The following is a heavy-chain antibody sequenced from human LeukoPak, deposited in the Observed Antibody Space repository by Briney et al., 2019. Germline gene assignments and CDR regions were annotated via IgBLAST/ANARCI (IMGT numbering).Heavy chain of an antibody. D-gene: IGHD3-9*01. V-gene: IGHV1-69*04. Sequence: ASVKVSCKASGGTFSSYAISWVRQAPGQGLEWMGRIIPILGIANYAQKFQGRVTITADKSTSTAYMELSSLRSEDTAVYYCARETYYDILTGYHPFDYWGQGTLVTVSS. CDR2: IIPILGIA. CDR3: ARETYYDILTGYHPFDY. J-gene: IGHJ4*02. CDR1: GGTFSSYA.